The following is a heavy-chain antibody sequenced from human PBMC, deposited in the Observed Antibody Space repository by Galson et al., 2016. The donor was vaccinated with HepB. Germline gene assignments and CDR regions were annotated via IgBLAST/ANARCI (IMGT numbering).Heavy chain of an antibody. CDR1: GGSFRNYS. CDR3: ARDGNSYDSLGYYYGMDV. Sequence: SVKVSCKASGGSFRNYSINWVRQAPGQGLEWMGGIIPIFGTTNYVQKFQGRFTITADGSTSTAYMELSSLRSDDTAVYYCARDGNSYDSLGYYYGMDVWGQGTTVTVSS. D-gene: IGHD5-18*01. V-gene: IGHV1-69*13. J-gene: IGHJ6*02. CDR2: IIPIFGTT.